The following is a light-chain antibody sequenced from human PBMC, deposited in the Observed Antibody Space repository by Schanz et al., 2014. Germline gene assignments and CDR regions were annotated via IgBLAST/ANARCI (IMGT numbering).Light chain of an antibody. CDR3: QQYGSSPPYT. V-gene: IGKV3-20*01. J-gene: IGKJ2*01. CDR2: GAS. CDR1: HSVSSY. Sequence: EIVLTQSPGTLSLPPGERATLSCRASHSVSSYLAWYQQKPGQAPRLLIYGASSRATGIPDRFSGSGSGTDFTLAISRLEPEDFAVYYCQQYGSSPPYTFGQGTKLEIK.